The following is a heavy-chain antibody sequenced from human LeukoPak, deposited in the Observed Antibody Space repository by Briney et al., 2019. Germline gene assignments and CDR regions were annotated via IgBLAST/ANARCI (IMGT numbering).Heavy chain of an antibody. CDR1: GESFSGYY. V-gene: IGHV4-34*01. D-gene: IGHD6-19*01. Sequence: PSETLSLTCAVYGESFSGYYWSWIRQPPGKGLEWIGEINHSGSTNYNPSLKSRVTISVDTSKNQFSLKLNPVTAADTAVYYCARGPRGLGMAGTFDYWGQGTLVTVSS. CDR2: INHSGST. J-gene: IGHJ4*02. CDR3: ARGPRGLGMAGTFDY.